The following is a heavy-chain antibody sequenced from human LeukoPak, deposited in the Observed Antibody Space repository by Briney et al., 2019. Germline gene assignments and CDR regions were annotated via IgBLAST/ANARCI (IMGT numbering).Heavy chain of an antibody. CDR3: ATDVAYYDSSGYYGVFDY. J-gene: IGHJ4*02. Sequence: ASVKVSCKVSGYTLTELSMHLVRQAPGKGLEWMGGFDPEDGETIYAQKFQGRVTMTEDTSTDTAYMELSSLRSEDTAVYYCATDVAYYDSSGYYGVFDYWGQGTLVTVSS. CDR1: GYTLTELS. D-gene: IGHD3-22*01. V-gene: IGHV1-24*01. CDR2: FDPEDGET.